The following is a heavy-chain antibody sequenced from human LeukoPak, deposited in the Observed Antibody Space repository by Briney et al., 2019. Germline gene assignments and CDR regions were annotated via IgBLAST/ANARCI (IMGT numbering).Heavy chain of an antibody. D-gene: IGHD2-2*01. CDR3: AKDRNPGDIVVVPAATLDY. V-gene: IGHV3-30*18. CDR1: GFTFSSYG. Sequence: GSLRLSCAASGFTFSSYGMHWVRQAPGKGLEWVAVISYDGSNKYYADSVKGRFTISRDNSKNTLYLQMNSLRAEDTAVYYCAKDRNPGDIVVVPAATLDYWGQGTLVTVSS. CDR2: ISYDGSNK. J-gene: IGHJ4*02.